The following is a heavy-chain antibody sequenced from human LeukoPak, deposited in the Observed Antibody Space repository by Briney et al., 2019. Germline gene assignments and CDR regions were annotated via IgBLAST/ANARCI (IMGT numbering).Heavy chain of an antibody. CDR2: IYYSGST. CDR3: ARTYYYDSSGYYYSQPNWFDP. D-gene: IGHD3-22*01. CDR1: GGSISSSSYY. J-gene: IGHJ5*02. Sequence: SETLSLTCTVSGGSISSSSYYWGWIRQPPGKGLEWIGSIYYSGSTYYNPSLKSRVAISVDTSKNQFSLKLSSVTAADTAVYYCARTYYYDSSGYYYSQPNWFDPWGQGTLVTVSS. V-gene: IGHV4-39*07.